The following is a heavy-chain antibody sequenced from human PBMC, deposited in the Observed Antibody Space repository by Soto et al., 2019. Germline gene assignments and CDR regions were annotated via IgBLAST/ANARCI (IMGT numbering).Heavy chain of an antibody. CDR1: GITFSNAW. V-gene: IGHV3-15*01. D-gene: IGHD7-27*01. CDR3: TTGSSGY. Sequence: GGSLRLSCAASGITFSNAWMSWVRQAPGKGLEWVGRIKSKTNGGTIDYAAPVKGRFTISRDDSKSMVYLQMNSLKTEDTAVYLCTTGSSGYWGQGTLVTVSS. J-gene: IGHJ4*02. CDR2: IKSKTNGGTI.